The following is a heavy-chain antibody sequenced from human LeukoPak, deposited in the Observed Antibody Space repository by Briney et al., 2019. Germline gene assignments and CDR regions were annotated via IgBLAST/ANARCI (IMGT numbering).Heavy chain of an antibody. D-gene: IGHD5-12*01. J-gene: IGHJ4*02. V-gene: IGHV3-23*01. Sequence: PGGSLRLSCAASGFTFSSYAMTWVRQAPGKGLEWVSAISGSGGSTYYADSVKGRFTISRDNSKNTLYLQMNSLRAEDTAVYYCAKDIRYRGYDGSDYWGQGTLVTVSS. CDR1: GFTFSSYA. CDR2: ISGSGGST. CDR3: AKDIRYRGYDGSDY.